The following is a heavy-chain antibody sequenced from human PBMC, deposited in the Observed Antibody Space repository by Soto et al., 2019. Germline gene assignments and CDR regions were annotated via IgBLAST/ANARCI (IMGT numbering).Heavy chain of an antibody. CDR2: INPSGGST. D-gene: IGHD2-2*01. J-gene: IGHJ6*02. CDR3: ASKGYCSSTSCPYYYYYVMDV. V-gene: IGHV1-46*01. Sequence: ASVKVSCKASGYTFTSYYMHWVRQAPGQGLEWMGIINPSGGSTSYAQRFQGRVTMTRDTSTSTVYMELSSLRSEDTAVYYCASKGYCSSTSCPYYYYYVMDVWGQGTTVTVSS. CDR1: GYTFTSYY.